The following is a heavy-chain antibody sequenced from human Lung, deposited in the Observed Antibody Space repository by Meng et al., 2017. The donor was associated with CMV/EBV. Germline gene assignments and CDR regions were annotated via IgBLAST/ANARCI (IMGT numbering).Heavy chain of an antibody. CDR2: IYHSGST. J-gene: IGHJ4*02. D-gene: IGHD2-21*02. V-gene: IGHV4-4*02. CDR1: GGSISSSNL. Sequence: SETXSLXCAVSGGSISSSNLWTWVRQVPGKGLEWIGEIYHSGSTNYNPSLKSRVTISVDKFKNQFSLKLGSVTAADTAVYYCARIERRRILKYCGGDCSNTDYXGQGXLVTVSS. CDR3: ARIERRRILKYCGGDCSNTDY.